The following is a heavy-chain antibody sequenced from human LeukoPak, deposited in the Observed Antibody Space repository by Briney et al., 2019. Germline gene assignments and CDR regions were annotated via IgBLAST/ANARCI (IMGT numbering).Heavy chain of an antibody. V-gene: IGHV4-34*01. D-gene: IGHD4-17*01. Sequence: TSETLSLTCAVYGGSFRGYYWSWIRQPPGKGLEWIGEINHSGSTNYNPSLKSRVTISVDTSKNQFSLKLSSVTAADAAVYYCASTGYGDDWFDPWGQGTLVTASS. J-gene: IGHJ5*02. CDR3: ASTGYGDDWFDP. CDR1: GGSFRGYY. CDR2: INHSGST.